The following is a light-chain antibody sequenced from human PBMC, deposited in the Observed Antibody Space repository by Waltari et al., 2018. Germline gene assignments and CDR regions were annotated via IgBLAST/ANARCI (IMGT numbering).Light chain of an antibody. Sequence: SALTQPASVSGSPGPSITISCTGTSSDIGRYYYFSWYQHHPGKAPKLMIFDVNERPSGVSNRFSGSKSGNAASLTISGLQAEDEAHYYCSSYTTTSTYVFGTGTKVTVL. V-gene: IGLV2-14*03. CDR3: SSYTTTSTYV. CDR2: DVN. CDR1: SSDIGRYYY. J-gene: IGLJ1*01.